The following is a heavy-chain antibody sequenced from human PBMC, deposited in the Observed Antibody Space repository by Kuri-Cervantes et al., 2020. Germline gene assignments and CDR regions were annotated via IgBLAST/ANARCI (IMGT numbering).Heavy chain of an antibody. CDR2: ISGYNGDT. J-gene: IGHJ5*02. V-gene: IGHV1-18*01. D-gene: IGHD2-21*01. CDR1: GYTLTSYG. Sequence: ASVKVSCKASGYTLTSYGISWVRQASGQGLEWMGWISGYNGDTNYAQKFQGRVTMTTDTSTSTTSMELRSLRSDDTAVYYCAGFAVIGPRWFDPWGQGTLVTVSS. CDR3: AGFAVIGPRWFDP.